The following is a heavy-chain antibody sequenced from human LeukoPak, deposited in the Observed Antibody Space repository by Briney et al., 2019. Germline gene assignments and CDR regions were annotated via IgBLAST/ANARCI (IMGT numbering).Heavy chain of an antibody. Sequence: GSSVKVSCTASGGTFSSYAISWVRQAPGQGLEWMGGIIPIFGTANYAQKFQGRVTITADESTSTAYMELSSLRSEDTAVYYCARGPVPAAIHLSFDYWGQGTLVTVSS. V-gene: IGHV1-69*01. CDR3: ARGPVPAAIHLSFDY. CDR1: GGTFSSYA. D-gene: IGHD2-2*01. CDR2: IIPIFGTA. J-gene: IGHJ4*02.